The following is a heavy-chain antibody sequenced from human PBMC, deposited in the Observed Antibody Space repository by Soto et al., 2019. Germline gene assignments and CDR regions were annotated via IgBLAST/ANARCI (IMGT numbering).Heavy chain of an antibody. Sequence: PSETLSLTCTVSGGSISTSGYHWDWIRQSPGKGLEWVSAISGSGGSTYYADSVKGRFTISRDNSKNTLYLQMNSLRAEDTAVYYCAKAYKGGAARGTNWFDPWGQGTLVTVSS. CDR3: AKAYKGGAARGTNWFDP. CDR1: GGSISTSGYH. CDR2: ISGSGGST. J-gene: IGHJ5*02. V-gene: IGHV3-23*01. D-gene: IGHD6-6*01.